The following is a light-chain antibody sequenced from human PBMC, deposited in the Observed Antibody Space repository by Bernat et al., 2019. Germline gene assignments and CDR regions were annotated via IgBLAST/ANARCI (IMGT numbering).Light chain of an antibody. CDR2: EVT. V-gene: IGLV2-18*02. CDR1: RSDVGSHNR. CDR3: SSYTRTSTFV. Sequence: QSALTHPPSVSGSPGQSVTISCTGTRSDVGSHNRVSWYQQSPGTAPKLIIYEVTNRPAWVPDRFSGSKSGNTASLTISGLQADDEADYYCSSYTRTSTFVFGTGTKVTVL. J-gene: IGLJ1*01.